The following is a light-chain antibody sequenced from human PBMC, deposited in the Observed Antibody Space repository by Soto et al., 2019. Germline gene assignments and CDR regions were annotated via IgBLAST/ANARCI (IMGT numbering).Light chain of an antibody. CDR2: EDN. J-gene: IGLJ2*01. V-gene: IGLV6-57*04. CDR3: QSYDSSTHVV. Sequence: NFMLTQPHSVSGSPGKTVTISCTRSSGSIASNYVQWYQQRPGSAPTTVIYEDNQRPSGVPDRFSGSIDSSSNSASLTISGLKTEDEADYYCQSYDSSTHVVFGGGTKLTVL. CDR1: SGSIASNY.